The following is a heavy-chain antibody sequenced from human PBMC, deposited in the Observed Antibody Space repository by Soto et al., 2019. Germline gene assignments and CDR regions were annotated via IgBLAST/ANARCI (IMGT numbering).Heavy chain of an antibody. CDR3: ARGGWEPDDAFDI. D-gene: IGHD1-26*01. V-gene: IGHV1-69*13. Sequence: SVKVSCKASGGTFSSYAISWVRQAPGQGLEWMGGIIPIFGTANYAQKFQGRVTIAADESTSTAYMELSSLRSEDTAVYYCARGGWEPDDAFDIWGQGTMVTVSS. J-gene: IGHJ3*02. CDR1: GGTFSSYA. CDR2: IIPIFGTA.